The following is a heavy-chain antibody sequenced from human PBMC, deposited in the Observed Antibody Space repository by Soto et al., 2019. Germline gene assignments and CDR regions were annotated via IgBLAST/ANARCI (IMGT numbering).Heavy chain of an antibody. J-gene: IGHJ6*02. CDR3: ARDSTGTTGSRYYYYGMEV. Sequence: ASVKVSCKASGYTFTGYYMHWVRQAPGQGLEWMGWINPNSGGTNYAQKFQGWVTMTRDTSISTAYMELSRLRSDDTAVYYCARDSTGTTGSRYYYYGMEVWGQGTTVTVSS. CDR2: INPNSGGT. CDR1: GYTFTGYY. V-gene: IGHV1-2*04. D-gene: IGHD1-7*01.